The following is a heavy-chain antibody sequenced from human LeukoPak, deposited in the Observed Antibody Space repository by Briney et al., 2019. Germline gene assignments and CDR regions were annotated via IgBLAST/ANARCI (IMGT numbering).Heavy chain of an antibody. CDR2: IRYDKNVK. CDR1: GFRFSSYG. D-gene: IGHD5-18*01. Sequence: GGSLRLSCAASGFRFSSYGMHWVRQAPGKGLEWVAFIRYDKNVKSYADSVKGRFTISRDNSKNTVYLQMNSLRVEDMAVYYCAKVRLPDTAMVPFDYWGQGTLVTVSS. V-gene: IGHV3-30*02. J-gene: IGHJ4*02. CDR3: AKVRLPDTAMVPFDY.